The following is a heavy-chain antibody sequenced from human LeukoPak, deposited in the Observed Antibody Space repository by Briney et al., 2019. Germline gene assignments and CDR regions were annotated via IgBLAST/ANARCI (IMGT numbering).Heavy chain of an antibody. D-gene: IGHD3-9*01. CDR1: GGSISSGGYY. V-gene: IGHV4-31*03. J-gene: IGHJ6*02. CDR3: ARFVAYYDILTGYSGYYYGMDV. CDR2: IYYSGST. Sequence: SETLSLTCTVSGGSISSGGYYWSWIRQHPGQGLEWIGYIYYSGSTYYNPSLKSRVTISVDTSKNQFSLKLSSVTAADTAVYYCARFVAYYDILTGYSGYYYGMDVWGQGTTVTVSS.